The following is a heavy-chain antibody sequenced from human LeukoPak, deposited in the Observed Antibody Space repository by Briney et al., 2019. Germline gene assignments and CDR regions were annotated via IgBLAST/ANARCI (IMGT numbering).Heavy chain of an antibody. Sequence: GGSLRLSCAASGFTFSSYEMTWVRQAPGKGLEWVSYISSSGSTIYYADSVKGRFTISRDNAKNPLYLQMNSLRAEDTAVYYCARGRYSSSWYADYWGQGTLVTVSS. CDR2: ISSSGSTI. D-gene: IGHD6-13*01. J-gene: IGHJ4*02. CDR1: GFTFSSYE. CDR3: ARGRYSSSWYADY. V-gene: IGHV3-48*03.